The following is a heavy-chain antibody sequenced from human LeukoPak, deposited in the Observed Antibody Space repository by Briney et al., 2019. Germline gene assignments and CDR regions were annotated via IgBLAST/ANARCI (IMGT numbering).Heavy chain of an antibody. V-gene: IGHV4-34*01. CDR3: ARYSSSWSGWFDP. CDR2: INHSGST. D-gene: IGHD6-13*01. CDR1: GGSFSGYY. Sequence: PSETLSLTCAVYGGSFSGYYWSWLRQPPGKGPEWIGEINHSGSTNYNPSLKSRVTISVDTSKNQFSLKLSSVTAADTAVYYCARYSSSWSGWFDPWGQGTLVTVSS. J-gene: IGHJ5*02.